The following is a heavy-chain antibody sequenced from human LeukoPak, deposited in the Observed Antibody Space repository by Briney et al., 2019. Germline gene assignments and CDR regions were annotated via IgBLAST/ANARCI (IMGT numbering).Heavy chain of an antibody. J-gene: IGHJ4*02. CDR3: ARDGYYDSSGYYLL. V-gene: IGHV3-66*02. Sequence: GGSLRLSCAASGFTVSSNYMSWVRQAPGKGLEWVSVIYSGGSTYYADSVKGRFTISRDNSKNTLYLQMNSLRAEDTAVYYCARDGYYDSSGYYLLWGQGTLVTVSS. CDR1: GFTVSSNY. CDR2: IYSGGST. D-gene: IGHD3-22*01.